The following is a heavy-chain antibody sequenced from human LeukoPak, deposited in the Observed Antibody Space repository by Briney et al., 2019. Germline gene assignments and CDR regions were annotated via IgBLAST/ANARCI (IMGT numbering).Heavy chain of an antibody. CDR2: IYYSGST. J-gene: IGHJ6*03. Sequence: SETLSLTCTVSGGSISSSSYYWGWIRQPPGKGLEWIGSIYYSGSTYYNPSLKSRVTISVDTSKNQFSLKLSSVTAADTAVYYCARDQPSSSRYMDVWGKGTTVTVSS. CDR1: GGSISSSSYY. CDR3: ARDQPSSSRYMDV. D-gene: IGHD6-13*01. V-gene: IGHV4-39*02.